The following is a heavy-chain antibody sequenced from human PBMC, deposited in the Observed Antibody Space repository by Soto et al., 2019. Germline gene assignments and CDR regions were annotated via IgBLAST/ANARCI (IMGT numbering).Heavy chain of an antibody. CDR3: PTTRWGVVITRYSFDY. V-gene: IGHV1-69*13. CDR1: GGTLSSYA. J-gene: IGHJ4*02. CDR2: VIPIFGTA. Sequence: SSVKVACKASGGTLSSYAIRWVRQAPGRGLEWMGGVIPIFGTANYAQKFPSRFTITADESTSTAYMELGSLRSEDPALYHRPTTRWGVVITRYSFDYRGQGTLPTVPS. D-gene: IGHD3-22*01.